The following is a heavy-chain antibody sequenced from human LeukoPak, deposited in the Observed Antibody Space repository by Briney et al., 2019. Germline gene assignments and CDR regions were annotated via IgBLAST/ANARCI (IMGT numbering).Heavy chain of an antibody. Sequence: SETLSLTCAVSGGSISSGGYYWSWIRQPPGKGLEWIGYIYHSGSTYYNPSLKSRVTISVDRSKNQFSLKLSSVTAADTAVYYCARGAQVGASDYWGQGTLVTVSS. D-gene: IGHD1-26*01. J-gene: IGHJ4*02. CDR2: IYHSGST. CDR3: ARGAQVGASDY. V-gene: IGHV4-30-2*01. CDR1: GGSISSGGYY.